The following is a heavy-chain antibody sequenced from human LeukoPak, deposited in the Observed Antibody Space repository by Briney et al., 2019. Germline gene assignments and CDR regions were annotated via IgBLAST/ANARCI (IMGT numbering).Heavy chain of an antibody. Sequence: GGSLRLSCAASGFTFSDYYMSWVRQAPGKGLEWISYISSGGGTIYYADSMKARFTISRDNTKNSLYLQMNSLRAEDSAMYYCAGGPNYYNSSINLWGQGALVTVSS. D-gene: IGHD3-10*01. CDR3: AGGPNYYNSSINL. J-gene: IGHJ5*02. CDR2: ISSGGGTI. V-gene: IGHV3-11*01. CDR1: GFTFSDYY.